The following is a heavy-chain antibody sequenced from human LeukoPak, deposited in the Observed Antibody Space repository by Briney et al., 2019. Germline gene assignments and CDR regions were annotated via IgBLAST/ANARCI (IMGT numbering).Heavy chain of an antibody. V-gene: IGHV1-69*06. D-gene: IGHD1-26*01. CDR3: ARYLFSVGATRDNWFDP. Sequence: SVKVSCKASGGTFSSYAISWVRQAPGQGLEWMGGIIPIFGTANYAQKFQGRVTITADKSTSTAYMELSSLRSEDTAVYYCARYLFSVGATRDNWFDPWGQGTLVTVSS. J-gene: IGHJ5*02. CDR2: IIPIFGTA. CDR1: GGTFSSYA.